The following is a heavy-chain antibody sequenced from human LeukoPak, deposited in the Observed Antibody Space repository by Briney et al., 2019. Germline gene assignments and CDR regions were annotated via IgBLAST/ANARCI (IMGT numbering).Heavy chain of an antibody. V-gene: IGHV4-39*01. D-gene: IGHD6-19*01. CDR2: MFYRGST. CDR1: GGSLSSGSYY. CDR3: ARLRIAVTGTGLIDY. Sequence: PSETLSLTCTASGGSLSSGSYYWGWIRQPPGKGLEWIGNMFYRGSTYYNPSLKSRVTISVDTSKNQFSLKLSSVTAADTAVYYCARLRIAVTGTGLIDYWGQGALVTVSS. J-gene: IGHJ4*02.